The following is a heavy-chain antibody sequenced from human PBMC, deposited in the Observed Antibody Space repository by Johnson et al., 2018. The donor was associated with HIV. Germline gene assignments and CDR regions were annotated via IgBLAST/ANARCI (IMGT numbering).Heavy chain of an antibody. J-gene: IGHJ3*02. V-gene: IGHV3-66*01. CDR2: LYSGGST. CDR1: GFIVSSNY. CDR3: ARERHYYGSVRPRERQGDAFDI. D-gene: IGHD3-10*01. Sequence: VQLVESGGGLVQPGGSLRLSCAASGFIVSSNYMSWVRQAPGKGLEWVSVLYSGGSTYYADSVKGRFSISRDNSKNTLYLQMNSLRAEDTAVYFCARERHYYGSVRPRERQGDAFDICGQGTMVTVAS.